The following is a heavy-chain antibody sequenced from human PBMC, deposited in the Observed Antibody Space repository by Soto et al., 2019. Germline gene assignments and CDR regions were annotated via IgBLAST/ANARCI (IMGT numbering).Heavy chain of an antibody. CDR3: ARQGRRSGWTDY. CDR2: IYYSGST. Sequence: QVQLQESGPGLVKPSETLSLTCTVSGGSISSYYWSWIRQPPGKGLEWIGYIYYSGSTNYNPSLKCRVTISVDTSKNQFSLKLSSVTAADTAVYYGARQGRRSGWTDYWGQGTLVTVSS. J-gene: IGHJ4*02. CDR1: GGSISSYY. D-gene: IGHD6-19*01. V-gene: IGHV4-59*08.